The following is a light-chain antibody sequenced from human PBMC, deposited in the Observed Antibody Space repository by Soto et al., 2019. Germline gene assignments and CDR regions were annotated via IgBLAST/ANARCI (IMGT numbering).Light chain of an antibody. V-gene: IGKV1-5*03. CDR3: QQYNNYFWA. J-gene: IGKJ1*01. CDR1: QGISSW. Sequence: DIQMTQSPSSVSASVGDRVTITCRASQGISSWLAWYQQKPGKAPKLLILKASSLESGVPSRFSGSGSGTEFTLTISSLQPDDLATYYCQQYNNYFWAFGQGTKVDIK. CDR2: KAS.